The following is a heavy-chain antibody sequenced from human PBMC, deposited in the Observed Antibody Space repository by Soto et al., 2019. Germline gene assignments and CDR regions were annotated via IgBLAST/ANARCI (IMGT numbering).Heavy chain of an antibody. CDR3: ATLGHVSSWYVTFYYYGMDV. CDR2: IYYSGST. Sequence: PSETLSLTCTVSGGSISSGGYYWSWIRQHPGKGLEWIGYIYYSGSTYYSPSLKSRVTISVDTSKNQFSLKLSSVTAADTAVYYCATLGHVSSWYVTFYYYGMDVWGQGTTVTVSS. J-gene: IGHJ6*02. D-gene: IGHD6-13*01. V-gene: IGHV4-31*03. CDR1: GGSISSGGYY.